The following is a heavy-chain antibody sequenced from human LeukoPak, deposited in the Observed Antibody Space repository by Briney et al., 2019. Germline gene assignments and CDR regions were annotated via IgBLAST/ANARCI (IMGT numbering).Heavy chain of an antibody. CDR2: ISGSGGST. V-gene: IGHV3-23*01. CDR3: AKKDYDSSGYSDY. D-gene: IGHD3-22*01. J-gene: IGHJ4*02. CDR1: GFTFSIYA. Sequence: GGSLRLSCAASGFTFSIYAMSWVRQAPGKGLEWVSAISGSGGSTYYADSVKGRFTISRDNSKNTLYLQMNSLRAEDTAVYYCAKKDYDSSGYSDYWGQGTLVTVSS.